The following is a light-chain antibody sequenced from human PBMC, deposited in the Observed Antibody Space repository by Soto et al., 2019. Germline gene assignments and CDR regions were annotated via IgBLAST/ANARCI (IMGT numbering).Light chain of an antibody. J-gene: IGLJ2*01. CDR1: SSDVGGYNY. CDR2: EVI. CDR3: SSYAGSNNLV. V-gene: IGLV2-8*01. Sequence: QSALTQPPSASGSPGQSVTISCTGTSSDVGGYNYVSWYQHHPGKAPKLMIYEVIRRPSGVPDRFSGSKSGNTASLTVSGLQAEDEAEYYCSSYAGSNNLVFGGGTKLTVL.